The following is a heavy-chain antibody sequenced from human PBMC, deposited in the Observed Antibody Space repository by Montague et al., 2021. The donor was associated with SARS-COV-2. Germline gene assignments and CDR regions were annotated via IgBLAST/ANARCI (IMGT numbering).Heavy chain of an antibody. Sequence: TLSLTCTVSGGPISSSSYYWGWIRQHPGKGLEWIGYIYYSGSTYYNPSLKSRVTISVDTSKNQFSLKLSSVTAADTAVYYCARASGKKTIFGVVISYFDYWGQGTLVTVSS. CDR3: ARASGKKTIFGVVISYFDY. CDR1: GGPISSSSYY. J-gene: IGHJ4*02. V-gene: IGHV4-31*03. CDR2: IYYSGST. D-gene: IGHD3-3*01.